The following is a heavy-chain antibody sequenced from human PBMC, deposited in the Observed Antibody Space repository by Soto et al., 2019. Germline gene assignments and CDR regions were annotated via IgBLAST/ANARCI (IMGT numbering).Heavy chain of an antibody. CDR3: ARTLYGDNVDY. Sequence: HVQLVQSGAAVKKPGASVKVSCKASGYTFTSYDINWGRQATGQGLEWRGWMNPNSGNTGYAQKFQGRVTKSRNTAISTAYRELSSLRSEDTAVYYCARTLYGDNVDYWGQGTLVTVSS. CDR1: GYTFTSYD. D-gene: IGHD4-17*01. V-gene: IGHV1-8*01. J-gene: IGHJ4*02. CDR2: MNPNSGNT.